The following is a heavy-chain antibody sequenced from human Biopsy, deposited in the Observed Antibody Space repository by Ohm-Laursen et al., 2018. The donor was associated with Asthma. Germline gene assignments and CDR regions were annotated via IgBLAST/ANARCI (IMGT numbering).Heavy chain of an antibody. CDR3: TRHNDY. D-gene: IGHD1-14*01. Sequence: TQTLTLTCSFSGFSLSSSGTNVNWIRQPPGKALEWLARIDWEEDKFYSTSLRTRLAISKGSSEDQVVLTMTNMGPVDTATYYCTRHNDYWGPGILVTVSS. J-gene: IGHJ4*02. V-gene: IGHV2-70*04. CDR2: IDWEEDK. CDR1: GFSLSSSGTN.